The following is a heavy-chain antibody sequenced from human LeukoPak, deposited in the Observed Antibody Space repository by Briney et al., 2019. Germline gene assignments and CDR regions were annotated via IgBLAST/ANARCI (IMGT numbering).Heavy chain of an antibody. CDR3: ARVSVVVPAATPDGDAFDI. D-gene: IGHD2-2*01. Sequence: SSQTLSLTCTVSGGSTSSGDYYWNWIRQPPGKGPEWIGYIYYTGSTNYNPSLKSRLTISLDTSKNQFSLKLNSVTAADTAVYYCARVSVVVPAATPDGDAFDIWGQGTMVTVSS. V-gene: IGHV4-30-4*08. J-gene: IGHJ3*02. CDR1: GGSTSSGDYY. CDR2: IYYTGST.